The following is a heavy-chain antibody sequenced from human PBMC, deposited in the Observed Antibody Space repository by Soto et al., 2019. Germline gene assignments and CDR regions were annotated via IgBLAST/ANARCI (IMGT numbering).Heavy chain of an antibody. CDR3: ARGITMVRGVLLDAFDI. D-gene: IGHD3-10*01. V-gene: IGHV1-2*04. J-gene: IGHJ3*02. CDR2: INPNSGGT. Sequence: QVQLVQSGAEVKKPGASVKVSCKASGYTFTGYYMHWVRQAPGQGLEWMGWINPNSGGTNYAQKVQGWVTMTRDTSISTAYRELSRLRSDDTAVYYCARGITMVRGVLLDAFDIWGQGTMVTVSS. CDR1: GYTFTGYY.